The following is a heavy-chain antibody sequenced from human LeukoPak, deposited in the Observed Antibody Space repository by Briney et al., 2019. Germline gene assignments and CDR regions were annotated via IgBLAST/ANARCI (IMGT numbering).Heavy chain of an antibody. CDR3: ARPTETYYYDSSGYQH. CDR2: INPNSGGT. Sequence: ASVKVSCKASGYTFTGYYMHWVRQAPGQGLEWMGWINPNSGGTNYAQKFQGRVTMTRDTSISTAYMELSRPRSDDTAVYCCARPTETYYYDSSGYQHWGQGTLVTVSS. J-gene: IGHJ4*02. D-gene: IGHD3-22*01. V-gene: IGHV1-2*02. CDR1: GYTFTGYY.